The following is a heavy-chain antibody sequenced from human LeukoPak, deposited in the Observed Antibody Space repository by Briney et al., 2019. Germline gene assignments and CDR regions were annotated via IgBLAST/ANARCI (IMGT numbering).Heavy chain of an antibody. CDR3: ARPPDGDYYDSSGLDY. J-gene: IGHJ4*02. CDR1: GYTFTSYG. Sequence: ASVKVSCKASGYTFTSYGISWVRQAPGQGLEWMGWISAYNGNTNYAQKLQGRVTMTTDTSTSTAYMELRSLRSDDTAVYYCARPPDGDYYDSSGLDYWGQGTLVTVSS. D-gene: IGHD3-22*01. CDR2: ISAYNGNT. V-gene: IGHV1-18*01.